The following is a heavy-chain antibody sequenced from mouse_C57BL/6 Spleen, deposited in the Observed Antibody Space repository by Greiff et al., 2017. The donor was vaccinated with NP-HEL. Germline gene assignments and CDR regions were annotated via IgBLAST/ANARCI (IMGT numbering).Heavy chain of an antibody. CDR1: GYTFTSYW. CDR2: IDPSDSET. CDR3: ARHDYDGAY. J-gene: IGHJ3*01. D-gene: IGHD2-4*01. Sequence: QVQLKQPGAELVRPGSSVKLSCKASGYTFTSYWMHWVKQRPIQGLEWIGNIDPSDSETHYNQKFKDKATLTVDKSSSTAYMQLSSLTSEDSAVYYCARHDYDGAYWGQGTLVTVSA. V-gene: IGHV1-52*01.